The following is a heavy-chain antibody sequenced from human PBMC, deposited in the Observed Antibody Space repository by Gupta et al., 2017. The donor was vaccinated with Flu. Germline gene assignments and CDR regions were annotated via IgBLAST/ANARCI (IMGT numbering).Heavy chain of an antibody. CDR1: SYA. J-gene: IGHJ4*02. D-gene: IGHD3-3*01. V-gene: IGHV3-23*01. CDR2: ISGSGGST. Sequence: SYAMSWVRQAPGKGLEWVSAISGSGGSTYYADSVKGRFTISRDNSKNTLYLQMNSLRAEDTAVYYCAKDQGFLEWLFFGYWGQGTLVTVSS. CDR3: AKDQGFLEWLFFGY.